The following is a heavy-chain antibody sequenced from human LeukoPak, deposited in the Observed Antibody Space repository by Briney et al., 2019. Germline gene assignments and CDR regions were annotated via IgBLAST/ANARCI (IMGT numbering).Heavy chain of an antibody. CDR1: GGSISSYY. CDR2: IYTSGST. Sequence: SETLSLACTVSGGSISSYYWSWVRQPAGKGLEWIGRIYTSGSTNYNPSLESRVTMSVDTSKNQFSLKLSSVTAADTAVYYCARGLRIAATRMGYYFDYWGQGTLVTVSS. D-gene: IGHD6-13*01. J-gene: IGHJ4*02. V-gene: IGHV4-4*07. CDR3: ARGLRIAATRMGYYFDY.